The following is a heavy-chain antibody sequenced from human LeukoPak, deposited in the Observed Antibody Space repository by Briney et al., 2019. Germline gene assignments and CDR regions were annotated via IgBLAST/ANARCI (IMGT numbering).Heavy chain of an antibody. J-gene: IGHJ4*02. V-gene: IGHV3-21*06. Sequence: GGSLRLSCAASGLTFSSYSMNWVRQVPGKGLEWVSSISRRCESISYADSVKGRFTISRDNAKSSLYLQMNSLRAEDTAVYYCAVVGALYYFDYWGQGTLVTVSS. CDR2: ISRRCESI. CDR1: GLTFSSYS. CDR3: AVVGALYYFDY. D-gene: IGHD1-26*01.